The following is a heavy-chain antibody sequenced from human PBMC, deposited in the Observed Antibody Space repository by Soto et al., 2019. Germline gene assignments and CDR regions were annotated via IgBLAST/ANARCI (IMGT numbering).Heavy chain of an antibody. D-gene: IGHD2-2*02. CDR1: GGTFTDFT. V-gene: IGHV1-69*02. J-gene: IGHJ4*02. CDR3: AGEGVHKLLYRFDL. CDR2: LIPLLGIP. Sequence: QVLLVQSGAEVRKPESSVRVSCKASGGTFTDFTISWLRQIPGQGLEWMGRLIPLLGIPTYAQRFQGRLTITADKTTGTSFMELRILTSDDTAVYYCAGEGVHKLLYRFDLWGQGTLVAVSS.